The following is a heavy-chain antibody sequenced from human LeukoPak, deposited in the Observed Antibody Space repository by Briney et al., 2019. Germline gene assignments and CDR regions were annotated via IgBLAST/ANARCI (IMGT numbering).Heavy chain of an antibody. Sequence: ASVKVSCKASGYTFTSYDINWVRQATGQGLEWMGWMNPNSGNTGYAQKFQGRVTITRNTSISTAYMELSSLRSEDTAVYYCARGGLAVAGTSSAFDIWGQGTMVTVSS. CDR1: GYTFTSYD. J-gene: IGHJ3*02. CDR2: MNPNSGNT. CDR3: ARGGLAVAGTSSAFDI. V-gene: IGHV1-8*03. D-gene: IGHD6-19*01.